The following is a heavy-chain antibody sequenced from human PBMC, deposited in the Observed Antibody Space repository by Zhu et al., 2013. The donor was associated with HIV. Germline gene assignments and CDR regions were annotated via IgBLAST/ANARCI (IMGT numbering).Heavy chain of an antibody. CDR2: IIPIFGTA. V-gene: IGHV1-69*01. Sequence: QVQLVQSGAEVKKPGSSVKVSCKASGGTFSSYAISWVRQAPGQGLEWMGGIIPIFGTANYAQKFQGRVTITADESTSTAYMELSSLRSEDTAVYYCARGQPLGPYSSSRNLGSEAFDYWGQGTLVTVSS. CDR3: ARGQPLGPYSSSRNLGSEAFDY. J-gene: IGHJ4*02. CDR1: GGTFSSYA. D-gene: IGHD6-13*01.